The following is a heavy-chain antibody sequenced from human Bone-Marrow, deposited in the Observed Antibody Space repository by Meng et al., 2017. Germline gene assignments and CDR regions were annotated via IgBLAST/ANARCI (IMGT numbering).Heavy chain of an antibody. V-gene: IGHV3-15*01. CDR3: SGHVDY. CDR2: MKSNVDGGTV. Sequence: VQLVESGGGFVKPGGSLRLSCAASGFTFSNAWMTWVRQAPGKGLEWIGRMKSNVDGGTVDYAAAVKGRFFISRDDSENTFYLQMNSLKTEGTAVYYCSGHVDYWGHGTLVTVSS. CDR1: GFTFSNAW. J-gene: IGHJ4*01.